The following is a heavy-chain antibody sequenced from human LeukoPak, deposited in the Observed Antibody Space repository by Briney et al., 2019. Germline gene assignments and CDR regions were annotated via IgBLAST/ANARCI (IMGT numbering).Heavy chain of an antibody. CDR2: ISSSSGSGGTT. V-gene: IGHV3-23*01. J-gene: IGHJ4*02. CDR3: AKSVWSLYGQNDY. Sequence: GGSLRLSCAASGFTFSTFAMSWVRQAPGKGLEWVSAISSSSGSGGTTFYADSVKGRFTISRDSSKNMLYLQMNSLRAEDTAVYYCAKSVWSLYGQNDYWGQGTLVTVSS. D-gene: IGHD2-21*01. CDR1: GFTFSTFA.